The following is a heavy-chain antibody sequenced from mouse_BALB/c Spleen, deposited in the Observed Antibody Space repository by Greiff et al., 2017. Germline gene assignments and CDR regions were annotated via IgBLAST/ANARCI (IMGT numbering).Heavy chain of an antibody. J-gene: IGHJ2*01. CDR2: IWGGGST. CDR1: GFSLSRYS. D-gene: IGHD2-14*01. Sequence: VKLVESGPGLVAPSQSLSITCTVSGFSLSRYSVHWVRQPPGKGLEWLGMIWGGGSTDYNSALKSRLSISKDNSKSQVFLKMNSLQTDDTAMYYWARNTLSRYDVRGYFDYWGQGTTLTVSS. V-gene: IGHV2-6-4*01. CDR3: ARNTLSRYDVRGYFDY.